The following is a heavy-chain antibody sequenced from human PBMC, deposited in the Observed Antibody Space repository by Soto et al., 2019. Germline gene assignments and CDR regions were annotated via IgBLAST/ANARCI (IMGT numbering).Heavy chain of an antibody. CDR1: GGSISSSSYY. Sequence: QLQLQESGPGLVKPSETLSLTCTVSGGSISSSSYYWDWIRQPPGKGLEWIGSIYYSGSTSYNPSLKSRVTLSVDTSMTQFSLKLSSVTAADTAVYVCAASRPCGELRAGWCDPWGQGTLVTVSS. V-gene: IGHV4-39*01. CDR2: IYYSGST. J-gene: IGHJ5*02. CDR3: AASRPCGELRAGWCDP. D-gene: IGHD4-17*01.